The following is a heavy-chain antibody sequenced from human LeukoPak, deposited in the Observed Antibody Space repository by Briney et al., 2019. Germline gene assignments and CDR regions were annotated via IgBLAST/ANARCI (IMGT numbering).Heavy chain of an antibody. CDR1: GYSISSGYY. CDR3: ARDLDSSGWWNFQH. Sequence: SETLSLTCTVSGYSISSGYYWGWSRPPPGKGVGWIGITYHSGSTYYKPSLKSRFTISVDTSKNQLSLKLSSVSAADTAVYYCARDLDSSGWWNFQHWGQGTLVTVSS. V-gene: IGHV4-38-2*02. CDR2: TYHSGST. J-gene: IGHJ1*01. D-gene: IGHD6-19*01.